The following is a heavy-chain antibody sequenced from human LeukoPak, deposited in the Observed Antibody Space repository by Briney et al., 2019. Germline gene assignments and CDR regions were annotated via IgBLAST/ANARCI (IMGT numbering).Heavy chain of an antibody. J-gene: IGHJ4*02. CDR3: TRVGYIDEGIDY. D-gene: IGHD5-24*01. V-gene: IGHV3-7*04. CDR2: IKQDGSKK. Sequence: GGSLRLSCVASGFPFSSYWMTWVRQAPGKGREGVANIKQDGSKKSYVDSVKGRFTISRDNAKNSLYLQMNSLRAEDTAIYYCTRVGYIDEGIDYWGQGTLVTVSS. CDR1: GFPFSSYW.